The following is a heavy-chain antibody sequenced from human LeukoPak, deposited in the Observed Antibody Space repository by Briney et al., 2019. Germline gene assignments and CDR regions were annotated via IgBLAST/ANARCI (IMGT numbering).Heavy chain of an antibody. Sequence: SETLSLTCAISGVSISSGGYSWSWIRQPPGKGLAWIGYIYHSGSTYYNPSLKSRVTISVDRSKNQFSLKLSSVTAADTAVYYCARRSPYGGNSFAFDIWGQGTMVTVSS. CDR1: GVSISSGGYS. CDR2: IYHSGST. J-gene: IGHJ3*02. CDR3: ARRSPYGGNSFAFDI. V-gene: IGHV4-30-2*01. D-gene: IGHD4-23*01.